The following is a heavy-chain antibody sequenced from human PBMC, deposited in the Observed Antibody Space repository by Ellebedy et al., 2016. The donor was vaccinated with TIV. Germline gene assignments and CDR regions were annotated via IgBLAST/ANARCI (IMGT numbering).Heavy chain of an antibody. J-gene: IGHJ1*01. CDR2: INPSGGST. CDR1: GYTFTSYD. V-gene: IGHV1-46*01. D-gene: IGHD1-26*01. Sequence: AASVKVSCKASGYTFTSYDINWVRQAPGQGLEGMGIINPSGGSTSYEQKFQGRVTMTRDTSTSTVYMELSSLRSEDTAVYYGARGDSGSYYSTFQHWGQGTLVTVSS. CDR3: ARGDSGSYYSTFQH.